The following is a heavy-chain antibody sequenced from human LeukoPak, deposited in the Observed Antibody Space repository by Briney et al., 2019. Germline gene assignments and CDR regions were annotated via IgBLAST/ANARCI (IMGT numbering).Heavy chain of an antibody. J-gene: IGHJ6*02. V-gene: IGHV3-30-3*01. Sequence: GGSLRLSCAASGFTFSSYAMHWVRQAPGKGLEWVAVISYDGSNKYYADSVKGRFTISRDNSKNTLYLQMNSLRAEDTAVYYCARDRYYGLDVWGQGTTVTVSS. CDR3: ARDRYYGLDV. CDR2: ISYDGSNK. CDR1: GFTFSSYA.